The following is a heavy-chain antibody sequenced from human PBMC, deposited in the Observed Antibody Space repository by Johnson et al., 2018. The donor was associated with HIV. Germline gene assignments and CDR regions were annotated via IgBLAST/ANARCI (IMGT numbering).Heavy chain of an antibody. D-gene: IGHD3-22*01. CDR3: AKDMEDSSGYYGAFDI. CDR2: IYSGGST. CDR1: GFTVRSNY. V-gene: IGHV3-66*01. J-gene: IGHJ3*02. Sequence: VQLVESGGGLVQPGGSLRLSCAASGFTVRSNYMSWVRQAPGKGLEWVSVIYSGGSTYYADTVKGRFTISRDNARNTLFLQMHSLRAEDTAVYYCAKDMEDSSGYYGAFDIWGQGTMVTVSS.